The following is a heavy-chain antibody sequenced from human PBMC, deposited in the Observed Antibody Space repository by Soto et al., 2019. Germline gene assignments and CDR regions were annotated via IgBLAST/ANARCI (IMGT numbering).Heavy chain of an antibody. CDR1: GYTFTSYA. CDR2: INAGNGNT. CDR3: ARDPLQWLDPHDAFDI. Sequence: ASVKVSCKASGYTFTSYAMHWVRQAPGQRLEWMGWINAGNGNTKYSQKFQGRVTITRDTSASTAYMELSSLRSEDTAVHYCARDPLQWLDPHDAFDIWGQGTMVTVSS. J-gene: IGHJ3*02. D-gene: IGHD6-19*01. V-gene: IGHV1-3*01.